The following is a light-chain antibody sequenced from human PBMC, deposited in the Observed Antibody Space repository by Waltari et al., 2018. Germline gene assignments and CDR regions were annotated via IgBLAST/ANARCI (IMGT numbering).Light chain of an antibody. V-gene: IGLV2-8*01. Sequence: QSALTQPPSASGSPGQSVTISCTGTSSHVGGFDYVSWYQQHPGKVPRLMIYVVSKRPSGVPVRFSGSKSGNTASLTVSGLQVEDEADYYCSSFAGSSQMLFGGGTKLTVL. CDR2: VVS. CDR3: SSFAGSSQML. J-gene: IGLJ2*01. CDR1: SSHVGGFDY.